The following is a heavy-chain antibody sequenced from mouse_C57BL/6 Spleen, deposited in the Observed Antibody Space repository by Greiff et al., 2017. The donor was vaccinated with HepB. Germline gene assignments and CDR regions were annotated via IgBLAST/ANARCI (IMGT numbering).Heavy chain of an antibody. CDR3: AREGIDYYGSSRYFDV. CDR1: GYTFTSYW. CDR2: IDPSDSYT. J-gene: IGHJ1*03. Sequence: QVHVKQPGAELVRPGTSVKLSCKASGYTFTSYWMHWVKQRPGQGLEWIGVIDPSDSYTNYNQKFKGKATLTVDTSSSTAYMQLSSLTSEDSAVYYCAREGIDYYGSSRYFDVWGTGTTVTVSS. D-gene: IGHD1-1*01. V-gene: IGHV1-59*01.